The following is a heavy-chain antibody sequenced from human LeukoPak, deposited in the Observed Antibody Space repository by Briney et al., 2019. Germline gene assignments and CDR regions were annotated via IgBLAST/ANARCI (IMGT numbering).Heavy chain of an antibody. CDR2: INPGNGDT. CDR1: GYSFTSQD. D-gene: IGHD2-2*02. J-gene: IGHJ4*02. CDR3: TLYNY. Sequence: ASVKVSCKTSGYSFTSQDMHWVRQAPGQSLEWMGCINPGNGDTKYSQEFQGRVTITRDTSATTAYMELSSLRSDDMAVYYGTLYNYWGQGTLVTVSS. V-gene: IGHV1-3*03.